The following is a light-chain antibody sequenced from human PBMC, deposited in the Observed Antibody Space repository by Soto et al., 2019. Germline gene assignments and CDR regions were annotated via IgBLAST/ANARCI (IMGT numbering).Light chain of an antibody. CDR1: GGTVASNY. CDR3: QSYDTKSVI. Sequence: NFMLTQPHSVSESPGKTVTISCTGSGGTVASNYVQRYQQRPGSAPTAVIYADNERPSGVPDRFSGSIDRSSNSASLTISGLKPEDEADYYCQSYDTKSVIFGGGTKLTVL. J-gene: IGLJ2*01. V-gene: IGLV6-57*02. CDR2: ADN.